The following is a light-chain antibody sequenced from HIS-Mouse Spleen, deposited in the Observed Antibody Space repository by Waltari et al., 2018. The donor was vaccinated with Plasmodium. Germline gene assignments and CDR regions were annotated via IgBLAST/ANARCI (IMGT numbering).Light chain of an antibody. CDR2: EGS. CDR3: CSYAGSSTFDWV. V-gene: IGLV2-23*03. J-gene: IGLJ3*02. Sequence: QSALPQPASVSGSPGQSITISCTGTSSDCGSYTLVSWYQQHPGKAPKLMIYEGSKRPSGVSNRFSGSKSGNTASLTISGLQAEDEADYYCCSYAGSSTFDWVFGGGTKLTVL. CDR1: SSDCGSYTL.